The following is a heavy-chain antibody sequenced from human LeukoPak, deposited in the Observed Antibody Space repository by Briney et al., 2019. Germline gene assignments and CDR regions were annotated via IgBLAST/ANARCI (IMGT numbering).Heavy chain of an antibody. D-gene: IGHD5-18*01. J-gene: IGHJ6*03. Sequence: GGSLRLSCAASGFIFSKYWMTWVRQAPGKGLEWVANIQQDGSEKYYVDPVEGRFTISRDNAKNSVYLQMNSLRFEDAAVYYCARCGVTAVSGTNYYYYMDVWGRGTAVTVSS. CDR2: IQQDGSEK. V-gene: IGHV3-7*01. CDR3: ARCGVTAVSGTNYYYYMDV. CDR1: GFIFSKYW.